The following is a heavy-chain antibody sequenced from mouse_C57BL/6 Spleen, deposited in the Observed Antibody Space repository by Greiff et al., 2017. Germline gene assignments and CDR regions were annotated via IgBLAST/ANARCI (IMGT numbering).Heavy chain of an antibody. D-gene: IGHD1-1*01. CDR3: ARGYYGSSYFDY. Sequence: QVQLQQPGAELVKPGASVTLSCKASGYTFTSYWMHWVKQRPGQGLEWIGMIHPNSGSTNYNEKFKSKATLTVDKSSSTAYMQLSSLTSEDSAVYYCARGYYGSSYFDYWGKGTTLTVSS. CDR2: IHPNSGST. CDR1: GYTFTSYW. V-gene: IGHV1-64*01. J-gene: IGHJ2*01.